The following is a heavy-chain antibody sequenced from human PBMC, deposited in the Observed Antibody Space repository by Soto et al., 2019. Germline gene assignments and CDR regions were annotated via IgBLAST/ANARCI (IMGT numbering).Heavy chain of an antibody. D-gene: IGHD5-12*01. Sequence: QLQLVQSGGEVKKPGASVRVSCEAYGYPFSKYGISWIRQAPGQGLEWMGWIKPDNGNTDYAQKFQGRVTMTTDTSSNTAYKELRSLRSDDTAVYYCATSYDSGFDPWGQGTLVSVSS. CDR1: GYPFSKYG. J-gene: IGHJ5*02. V-gene: IGHV1-18*04. CDR2: IKPDNGNT. CDR3: ATSYDSGFDP.